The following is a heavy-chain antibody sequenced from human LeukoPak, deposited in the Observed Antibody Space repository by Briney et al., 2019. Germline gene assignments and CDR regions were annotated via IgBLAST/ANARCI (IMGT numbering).Heavy chain of an antibody. Sequence: GGSLRLSCAASGFTFSSYAMSWVRPAPGKGLEWVSAISGSSGSTYYADSVKGRFTISRDNSKNTLYLQMNSLRAEDTALYYCAKDNYGDYFDYWGQGTLVTVSS. CDR1: GFTFSSYA. V-gene: IGHV3-23*01. J-gene: IGHJ4*02. D-gene: IGHD4-17*01. CDR2: ISGSSGST. CDR3: AKDNYGDYFDY.